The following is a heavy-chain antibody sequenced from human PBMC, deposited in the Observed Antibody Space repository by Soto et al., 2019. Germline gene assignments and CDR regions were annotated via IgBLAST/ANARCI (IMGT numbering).Heavy chain of an antibody. J-gene: IGHJ6*02. CDR1: GFTFSSYW. Sequence: VGSLRLSCAASGFTFSSYWMHWVRQAPGKGLVWVSRINSDGSSTSYADSVKGRFTISRDNAKNTLYLQMNSLRAEDTAVYYCARAPTPSGSRDYYYYGMDVWGQGTTVTVSS. V-gene: IGHV3-74*01. CDR2: INSDGSST. D-gene: IGHD1-26*01. CDR3: ARAPTPSGSRDYYYYGMDV.